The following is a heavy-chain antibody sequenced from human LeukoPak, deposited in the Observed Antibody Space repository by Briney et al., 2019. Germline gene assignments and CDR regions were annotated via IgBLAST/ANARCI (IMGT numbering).Heavy chain of an antibody. CDR3: ARDRELRYFDWLPAFDY. CDR2: ISGSGGST. V-gene: IGHV3-21*04. D-gene: IGHD3-9*01. CDR1: GFTFTSYS. Sequence: GGSLRLSCAASGFTFTSYSMNWVRQAPGKGLEWVSTISGSGGSTYYADSVKGRFTISRDNAKNSLYLQMNSLRAEDTAVYYCARDRELRYFDWLPAFDYWGQGTLVTVSS. J-gene: IGHJ4*02.